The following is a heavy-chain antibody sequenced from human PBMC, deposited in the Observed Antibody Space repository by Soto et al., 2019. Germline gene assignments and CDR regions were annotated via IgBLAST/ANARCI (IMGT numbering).Heavy chain of an antibody. Sequence: QVQLQESGPGLVKPSQTLSLTCTVSGGSISSGGYYWSWIRQHPGKGLEWIGYIYYSGSTYYNPSLKSRVTISVDKSKNQFSLKLSSVTAADRAVYHCARGGDYYGSGSWDYGMDVWGQGTTVTVSS. J-gene: IGHJ6*02. CDR1: GGSISSGGYY. CDR2: IYYSGST. CDR3: ARGGDYYGSGSWDYGMDV. D-gene: IGHD3-10*01. V-gene: IGHV4-31*03.